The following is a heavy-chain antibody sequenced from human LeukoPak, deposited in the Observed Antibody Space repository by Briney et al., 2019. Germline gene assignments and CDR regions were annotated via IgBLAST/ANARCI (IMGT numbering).Heavy chain of an antibody. CDR3: AKVPTAQWLPRWCWFDP. CDR2: ISGSGGRT. CDR1: GFTFSSYA. J-gene: IGHJ5*02. D-gene: IGHD6-19*01. V-gene: IGHV3-23*01. Sequence: GGSLRLSCAASGFTFSSYAMSWVRQAPGKGLEWVSVISGSGGRTYYADSVKGRFTISRDNSKNTLYLQMNSLRAEDTAVYYCAKVPTAQWLPRWCWFDPWGQGTLVTVSS.